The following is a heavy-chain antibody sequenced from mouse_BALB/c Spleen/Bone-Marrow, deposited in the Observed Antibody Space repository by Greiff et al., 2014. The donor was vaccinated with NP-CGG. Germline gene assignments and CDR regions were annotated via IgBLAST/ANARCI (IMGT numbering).Heavy chain of an antibody. V-gene: IGHV1-39*01. CDR2: IDPYYGDT. D-gene: IGHD2-5*01. CDR3: ARKAYYTNWWYFDV. Sequence: VQLQQSGPELEKPGASVKISCKASGYSFSGYNLNWVKQSNGQSLEWIGNIDPYYGDTTYNQKFKGKATLTVDRSSSTAYMQLKSLTSEDSAVYYCARKAYYTNWWYFDVWGAGTTVTVSS. CDR1: GYSFSGYN. J-gene: IGHJ1*01.